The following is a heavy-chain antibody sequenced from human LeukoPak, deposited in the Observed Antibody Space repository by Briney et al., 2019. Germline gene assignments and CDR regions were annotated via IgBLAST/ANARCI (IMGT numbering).Heavy chain of an antibody. CDR1: GFTFDDYA. D-gene: IGHD4-17*01. V-gene: IGHV3-9*01. Sequence: PGGSLRLSCAASGFTFDDYAMHWVRQAPGKGLEWVSGISRNSGSIGYADSVKGRFTISRDNAKNSLYLQMNSLRAEDTALYYCAKALRRGAFDIWGQGTMVTVSS. J-gene: IGHJ3*02. CDR2: ISRNSGSI. CDR3: AKALRRGAFDI.